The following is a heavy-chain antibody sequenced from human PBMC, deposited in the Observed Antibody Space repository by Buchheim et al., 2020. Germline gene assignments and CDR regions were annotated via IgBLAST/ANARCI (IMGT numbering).Heavy chain of an antibody. Sequence: EVQLLESGGGLVQPGGSLRLSCAASGFTFSSYAMSWVRQAPGKGLEWVSAISGSGGSTYYADSVKGRFTISRDNSKNTLYLQMNSLRAEDTAVYYGAKYLADFWSGYYSDSGDIYYCDYWGQGAL. CDR3: AKYLADFWSGYYSDSGDIYYCDY. D-gene: IGHD3-3*01. CDR1: GFTFSSYA. V-gene: IGHV3-23*01. J-gene: IGHJ4*02. CDR2: ISGSGGST.